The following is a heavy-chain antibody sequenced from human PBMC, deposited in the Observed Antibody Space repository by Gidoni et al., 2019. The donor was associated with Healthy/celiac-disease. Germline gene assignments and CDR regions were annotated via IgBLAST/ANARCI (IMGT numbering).Heavy chain of an antibody. Sequence: QVQLVESGGGVVQPGRSLRLSCAASGFTFSSYGMHWVSQAPGKGLEWVAVIWYVGSNKYYADSVKGRFTISRDNSKNTLYLQMNSLRAEDTAVYYCARDLGDILTGYLSYYYYGMDVWGQGTTVTVS. J-gene: IGHJ6*02. CDR2: IWYVGSNK. CDR3: ARDLGDILTGYLSYYYYGMDV. CDR1: GFTFSSYG. D-gene: IGHD3-9*01. V-gene: IGHV3-33*01.